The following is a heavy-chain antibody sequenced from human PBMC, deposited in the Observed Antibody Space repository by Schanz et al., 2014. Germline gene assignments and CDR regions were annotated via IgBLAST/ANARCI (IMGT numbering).Heavy chain of an antibody. J-gene: IGHJ5*02. CDR2: INTADTT. Sequence: EVQLVESGGGLVQPGGSLKLSCAASGFIFSSYAMTWVRQSPGKGLEWVSAINTADTTYYADSVKGRFTVSRDNSKNTVYLHMNSLRDEDTAVYYCAKDMNREATAPESWGQGTLVVVSS. V-gene: IGHV3-23*04. CDR1: GFIFSSYA. D-gene: IGHD5-12*01. CDR3: AKDMNREATAPES.